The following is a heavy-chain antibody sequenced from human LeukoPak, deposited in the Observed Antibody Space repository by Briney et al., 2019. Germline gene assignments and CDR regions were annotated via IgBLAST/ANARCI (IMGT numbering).Heavy chain of an antibody. D-gene: IGHD3-10*01. CDR1: GGTFSSYA. J-gene: IGHJ5*02. Sequence: SVKVSCKASGGTFSSYAISWVRQAPGQGLEWMGGIIPIFGTANYAQKFQGRVTITADESTSTAYMELSSLRSEDTAVYYCARGPSGYGSGGYYYWFDPWGQGTLVTVSS. CDR2: IIPIFGTA. CDR3: ARGPSGYGSGGYYYWFDP. V-gene: IGHV1-69*13.